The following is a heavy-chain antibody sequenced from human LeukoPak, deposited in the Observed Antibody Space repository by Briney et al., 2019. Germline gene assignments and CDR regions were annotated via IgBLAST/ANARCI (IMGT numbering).Heavy chain of an antibody. CDR3: ARDSTYYYDSGSSGPHYFDN. CDR2: IWYDGSNK. D-gene: IGHD3-10*01. Sequence: GGSLRLSCAASGFIFSSYGMRWVRQAPGKGLEWVAVIWYDGSNKYYADSVKGRFTISRDNSKNTLYLQMNSLRAEDTAVYYCARDSTYYYDSGSSGPHYFDNWGQGTLVTVSS. CDR1: GFIFSSYG. V-gene: IGHV3-33*01. J-gene: IGHJ4*02.